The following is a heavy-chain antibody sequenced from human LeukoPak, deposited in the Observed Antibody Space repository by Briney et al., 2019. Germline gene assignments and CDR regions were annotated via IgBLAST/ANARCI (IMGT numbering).Heavy chain of an antibody. V-gene: IGHV1-69*01. J-gene: IGHJ6*02. Sequence: ASVKVSCEASGGTFSSYAISWVRQAPGQGLEWMGGVIPIFGTANYAQNFQGRVTITADESTSTAYMELSSLRSEDTAVYYCATRGSGYDWAGYYHYGMDVWGQGTTVTVSS. CDR1: GGTFSSYA. CDR3: ATRGSGYDWAGYYHYGMDV. D-gene: IGHD5-12*01. CDR2: VIPIFGTA.